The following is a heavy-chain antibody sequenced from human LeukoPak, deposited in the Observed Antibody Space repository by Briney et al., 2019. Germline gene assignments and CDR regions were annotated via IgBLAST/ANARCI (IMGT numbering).Heavy chain of an antibody. Sequence: GGSLRLSCAASGFTFSSYSMNWVRQAPGKGLEWVSYISRSGSTIYYADSVKGRFTISRDNAKKSLYLQMNSLRAEDTAVYYCARDGLETDIVVSGVDYWGQGTLVTVSS. CDR1: GFTFSSYS. J-gene: IGHJ4*02. D-gene: IGHD6-19*01. CDR2: ISRSGSTI. CDR3: ARDGLETDIVVSGVDY. V-gene: IGHV3-48*04.